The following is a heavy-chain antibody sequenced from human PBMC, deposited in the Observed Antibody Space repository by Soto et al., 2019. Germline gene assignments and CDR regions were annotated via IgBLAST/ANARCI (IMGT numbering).Heavy chain of an antibody. V-gene: IGHV3-11*04. CDR1: GFTFSDYY. J-gene: IGHJ6*02. CDR2: ISSSGATT. CDR3: ARDRPYYYGSGSYYYYYGMDV. D-gene: IGHD3-10*01. Sequence: GGSLRLSCAASGFTFSDYYMSWIRQAPGKGLEWVSYISSSGATTYYADSVKGRFTISRDNSKNTLYLQMNSLRAEDTAVYYCARDRPYYYGSGSYYYYYGMDVWGQGTTVTVSS.